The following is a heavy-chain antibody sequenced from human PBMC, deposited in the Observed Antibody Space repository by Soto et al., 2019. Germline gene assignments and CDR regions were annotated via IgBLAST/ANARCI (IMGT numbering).Heavy chain of an antibody. CDR3: ARERYRVVGARPLPHFDY. D-gene: IGHD2-15*01. Sequence: EVQLVESGGGLVQPGESLRLSCAASGFTFSDYNMNWVRQAPGKGLEWISYISGSSSTIYYADSVKGRFTISRDNAKNSLFLQMNTLRDEDTAVYYCARERYRVVGARPLPHFDYWGQGTPVTVSS. CDR1: GFTFSDYN. V-gene: IGHV3-48*02. J-gene: IGHJ4*02. CDR2: ISGSSSTI.